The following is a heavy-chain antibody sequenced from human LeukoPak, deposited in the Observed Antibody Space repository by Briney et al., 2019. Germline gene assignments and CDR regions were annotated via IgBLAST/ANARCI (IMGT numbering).Heavy chain of an antibody. CDR3: ARGVTVVNSDF. Sequence: KSSQTLSLTCTVSGGSISSSSYYWSWIRQPAGKGLEWIGRIYTSGSINYNPSLKSRVTISVDTSKNQFSLKLSSVTAADTAVYYCARGVTVVNSDFWGQGTLVTASS. D-gene: IGHD4-23*01. V-gene: IGHV4-61*02. CDR1: GGSISSSSYY. CDR2: IYTSGSI. J-gene: IGHJ4*02.